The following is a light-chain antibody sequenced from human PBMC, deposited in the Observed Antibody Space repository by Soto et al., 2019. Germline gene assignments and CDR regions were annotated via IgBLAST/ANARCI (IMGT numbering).Light chain of an antibody. CDR1: SSDVGGYNY. J-gene: IGLJ1*01. CDR2: EVS. V-gene: IGLV2-14*01. CDR3: SSYPSSSTPYV. Sequence: QSVLTQPASVSGSPGQSITISCTGTSSDVGGYNYVSWYQQHPGKAPKLMIYEVSNRPSGVSNRFSRSKSGHTASLTISGPEAEDEADYFCSSYPSSSTPYVVGTRTKVTVL.